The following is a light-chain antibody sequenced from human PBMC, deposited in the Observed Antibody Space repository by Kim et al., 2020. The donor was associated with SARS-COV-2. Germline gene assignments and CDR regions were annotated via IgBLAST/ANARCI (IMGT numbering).Light chain of an antibody. CDR1: SNNVGDQG. CDR3: SAWDSGLSAWV. Sequence: QAGLTQPPSVSKGLRQTATLTCTGNSNNVGDQGAAWLQQHQGHPPKLLSYRNNNRPSGISERLSASRSGNTASLTITGPQPEDEADYYCSAWDSGLSAWVFGGGTQLTVL. CDR2: RNN. J-gene: IGLJ3*02. V-gene: IGLV10-54*01.